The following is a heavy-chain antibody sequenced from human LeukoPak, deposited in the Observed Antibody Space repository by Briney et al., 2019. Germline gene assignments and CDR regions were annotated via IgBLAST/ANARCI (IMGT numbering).Heavy chain of an antibody. D-gene: IGHD3-22*01. J-gene: IGHJ4*02. V-gene: IGHV3-74*01. Sequence: GGSLRLSCAASGFTFSSYWMHWVRHAPGKGLLWVSRINSDGSSTSYADSVKGRFTISRDNAKNTLYLQMNSLRAEDTAVYYCARKHYYDSSGPDYWGQGTLVTVSS. CDR2: INSDGSST. CDR3: ARKHYYDSSGPDY. CDR1: GFTFSSYW.